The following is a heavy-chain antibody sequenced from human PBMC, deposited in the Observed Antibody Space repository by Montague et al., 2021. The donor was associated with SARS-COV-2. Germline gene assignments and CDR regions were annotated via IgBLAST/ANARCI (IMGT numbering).Heavy chain of an antibody. CDR2: VDTAGDP. Sequence: YRRLSCAASGLPFSSYDFHWVRQGTGKGLEWVSAVDTAGDPYYADSVKGRFTISSENAKNYVYLQLDSLRAGDTAVYYCARGVKSTIRGIITKRTPLPRGNMDVWGQGTAVIVSS. CDR3: ARGVKSTIRGIITKRTPLPRGNMDV. D-gene: IGHD3-10*01. J-gene: IGHJ6*02. V-gene: IGHV3-13*05. CDR1: GLPFSSYD.